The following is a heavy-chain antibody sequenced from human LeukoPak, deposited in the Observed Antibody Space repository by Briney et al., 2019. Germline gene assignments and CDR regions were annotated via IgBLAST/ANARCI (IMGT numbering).Heavy chain of an antibody. D-gene: IGHD6-13*01. CDR1: GGSITGYY. J-gene: IGHJ6*03. V-gene: IGHV4-38-2*02. CDR2: IYHSGST. Sequence: SETLSLTCTVSGGSITGYYWGWIRQPPGKGLEWIGSIYHSGSTYYNPSLKSRVTISVDTSKNQFSLKLSSVTAADTAVYYCARAFSSSWYSYYYYYMDVWGKGTTVTVSS. CDR3: ARAFSSSWYSYYYYYMDV.